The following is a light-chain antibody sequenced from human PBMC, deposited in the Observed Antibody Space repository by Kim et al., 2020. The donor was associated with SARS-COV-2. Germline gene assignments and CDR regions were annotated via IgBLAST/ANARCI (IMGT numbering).Light chain of an antibody. CDR3: QQYNNFIT. V-gene: IGKV1-33*01. J-gene: IGKJ4*01. CDR1: QDISNY. CDR2: DAS. Sequence: SASVGDRVTITCQASQDISNYLNWYQQKPGKAPMLLIYDASNLETGVPSRFSGGGSGTDFTFTISSLQPEDIATYYCQQYNNFITFGGGTKVDIK.